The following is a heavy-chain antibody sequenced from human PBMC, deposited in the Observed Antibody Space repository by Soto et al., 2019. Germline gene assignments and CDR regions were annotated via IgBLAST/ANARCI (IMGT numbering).Heavy chain of an antibody. CDR2: IIPIFGTA. CDR1: GGTFSSYA. D-gene: IGHD1-26*01. Sequence: SVKVSCKGCGGTFSSYAISWVRQAPGQGLEWMGGIIPIFGTANYAQKFQGRVTITADESTSTAYMELSSLRSEDTAVYYCARFSPRELLGWFDSWGQGTLVTVSS. V-gene: IGHV1-69*13. CDR3: ARFSPRELLGWFDS. J-gene: IGHJ5*01.